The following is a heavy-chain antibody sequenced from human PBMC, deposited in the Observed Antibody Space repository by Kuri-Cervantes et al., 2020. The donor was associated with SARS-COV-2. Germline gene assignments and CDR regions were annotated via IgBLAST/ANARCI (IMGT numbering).Heavy chain of an antibody. D-gene: IGHD2-8*01. CDR3: ARDLGYCTNGVCYDLAGY. CDR2: ISSSSSTI. J-gene: IGHJ4*02. V-gene: IGHV3-48*01. CDR1: GFTFSSYS. Sequence: GESLKISCAASGFTFSSYSMNWVRQAPGKGLEWVSYISSSSSTIYYADSVKGRFTISRDNAKNSLYLQMNSLRAEDTAVYYCARDLGYCTNGVCYDLAGYWGQGILVTVSS.